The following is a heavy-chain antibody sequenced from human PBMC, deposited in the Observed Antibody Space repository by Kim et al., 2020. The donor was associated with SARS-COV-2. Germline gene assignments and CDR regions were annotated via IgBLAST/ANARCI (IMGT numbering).Heavy chain of an antibody. J-gene: IGHJ5*02. Sequence: YVDSVKGRFTISRDNAKKSLYLQMDSLRAEDTAVYYCARKYASSWSGFDPWGQGTLVTVSS. D-gene: IGHD6-13*01. V-gene: IGHV3-7*01. CDR3: ARKYASSWSGFDP.